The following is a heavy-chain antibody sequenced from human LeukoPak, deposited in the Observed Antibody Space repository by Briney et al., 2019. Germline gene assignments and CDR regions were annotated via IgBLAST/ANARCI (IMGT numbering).Heavy chain of an antibody. Sequence: GGSLRLSCAASGFTLSSYWMSWVRQAPGKGLEWVANIKQDGSEKYYVDSVKGRFTISRDNAKNSLYLQMNSLRAEDTAVYYCARDTRIITIDYWGQGTLVTVSS. CDR3: ARDTRIITIDY. J-gene: IGHJ4*02. V-gene: IGHV3-7*01. CDR2: IKQDGSEK. D-gene: IGHD3-22*01. CDR1: GFTLSSYW.